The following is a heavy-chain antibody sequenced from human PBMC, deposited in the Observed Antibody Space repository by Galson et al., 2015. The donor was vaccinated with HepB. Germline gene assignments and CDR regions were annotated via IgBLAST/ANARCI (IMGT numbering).Heavy chain of an antibody. D-gene: IGHD2-15*01. CDR2: IYYSGST. CDR3: ARQRAERMVVAAAIDYYYYYGMDV. CDR1: GGSISSSSYY. V-gene: IGHV4-39*01. J-gene: IGHJ6*02. Sequence: SETLSLTCTVSGGSISSSSYYWGWIRQPPGKGLEWIGSIYYSGSTYYNPSLKSRVTISVDTSKNQFSLKLSSVTAADTAVYYCARQRAERMVVAAAIDYYYYYGMDVWGQGTTVTVSS.